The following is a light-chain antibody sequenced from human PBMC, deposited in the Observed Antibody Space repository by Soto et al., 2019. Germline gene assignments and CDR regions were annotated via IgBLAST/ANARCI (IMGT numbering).Light chain of an antibody. CDR3: QHHRT. Sequence: GDRVTITCRASQSISSWLAWYQQNPGKAPKLLIYDASSLESGVPSRFSGSGSGTEFTLTISSLQPDDFATYYCQHHRTFGQGTKVEIK. V-gene: IGKV1-5*01. CDR2: DAS. CDR1: QSISSW. J-gene: IGKJ1*01.